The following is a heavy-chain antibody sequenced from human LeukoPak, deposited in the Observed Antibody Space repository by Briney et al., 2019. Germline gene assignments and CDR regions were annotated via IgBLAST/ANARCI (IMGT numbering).Heavy chain of an antibody. CDR2: IYYSGST. D-gene: IGHD1-14*01. J-gene: IGHJ4*02. CDR3: ARFNLGMANDY. CDR1: GGSISSSRYY. V-gene: IGHV4-39*01. Sequence: SETLSLTCTVSGGSISSSRYYWGWIRQPPGKGLEWLGSIYYSGSTYYNPSLKSRVTISVDTSKNQFSLKLSSVTAADTAVYYCARFNLGMANDYWGQGTLVTVSS.